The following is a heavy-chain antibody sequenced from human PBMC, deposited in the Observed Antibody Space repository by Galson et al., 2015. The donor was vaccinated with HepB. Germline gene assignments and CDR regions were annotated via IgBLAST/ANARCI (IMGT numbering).Heavy chain of an antibody. CDR3: ARGRVGPTNSPFDP. CDR2: INAANGNT. J-gene: IGHJ5*02. Sequence: SVKVSCKASGYSFFTYGIHWVRQAPGQRLEWMGWINAANGNTKYSQRFQGRLTISRDTSARTVYMELSSLRSEDTALYYCARGRVGPTNSPFDPWGQGTLVTVSS. D-gene: IGHD1-26*01. V-gene: IGHV1-3*01. CDR1: GYSFFTYG.